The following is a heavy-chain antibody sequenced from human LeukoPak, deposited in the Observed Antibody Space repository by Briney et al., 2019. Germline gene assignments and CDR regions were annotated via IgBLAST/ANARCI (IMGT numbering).Heavy chain of an antibody. CDR3: ARIGYSSSSLDF. Sequence: GGSLRLSCATSGFPFTNYWMTWVRQAPGKGLEWVANIKQDGSVKYYVDSVKGRFTISRDNAKNSLYPQMISLRAEDTAVYKCARIGYSSSSLDFWGRGTLVTVSS. CDR2: IKQDGSVK. CDR1: GFPFTNYW. D-gene: IGHD6-6*01. V-gene: IGHV3-7*03. J-gene: IGHJ4*02.